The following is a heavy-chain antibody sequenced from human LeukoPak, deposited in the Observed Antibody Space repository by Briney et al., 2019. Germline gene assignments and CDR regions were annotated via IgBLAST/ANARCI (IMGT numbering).Heavy chain of an antibody. CDR2: IQDDESNK. CDR3: AKQMVERPHYYYMDV. D-gene: IGHD2-15*01. CDR1: GFIFSSFG. Sequence: GGSLRLSCAASGFIFSSFGIHWVRQAPGKGLEWVAFIQDDESNKFYADSVKGRFTISRDNSKNTLFLQMNSLRPEDTALYYCAKQMVERPHYYYMDVWGKGTTVTVSS. J-gene: IGHJ6*03. V-gene: IGHV3-30*02.